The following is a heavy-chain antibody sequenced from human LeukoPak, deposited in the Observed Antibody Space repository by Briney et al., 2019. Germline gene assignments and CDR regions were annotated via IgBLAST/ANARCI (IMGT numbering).Heavy chain of an antibody. V-gene: IGHV4-39*02. D-gene: IGHD3-3*01. CDR3: ARESITIFGVALFYYYGMDV. Sequence: SETLSLTFTVSGGSISSSSYYWGWIRQPPGEGPGGIGGIYYSGSTYYNPSLKSRVTISVDTSKNQFSLKLSSVTAADTAVYYCARESITIFGVALFYYYGMDVWGQGTTVTVSS. CDR1: GGSISSSSYY. CDR2: IYYSGST. J-gene: IGHJ6*02.